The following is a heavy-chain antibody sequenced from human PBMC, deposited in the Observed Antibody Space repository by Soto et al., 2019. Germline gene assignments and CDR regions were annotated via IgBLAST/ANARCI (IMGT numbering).Heavy chain of an antibody. V-gene: IGHV3-15*01. CDR1: GFTFSNAW. CDR2: IKRKTDGETT. J-gene: IGHJ3*02. CDR3: TTTVVAGDCDRLSLVYGGFEI. D-gene: IGHD3-9*01. Sequence: PGGSLRLSCAASGFTFSNAWMSWDSQAPGKGLEWVGRIKRKTDGETTDYAAPVKGRFTISRDDLKNTLYMQMSSLKPEDTSVYYCTTTVVAGDCDRLSLVYGGFEIWGQGTMFTVSS.